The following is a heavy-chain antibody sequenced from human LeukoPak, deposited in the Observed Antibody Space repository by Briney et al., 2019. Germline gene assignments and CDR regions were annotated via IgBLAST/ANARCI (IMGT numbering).Heavy chain of an antibody. CDR3: ARGGNYGDYDGYFDY. Sequence: SETLSLTCTVSGGSIGSYYWSWVRQPPGKGLEWIGYIYYTASTNYNPSLRSRVTISVDTSKNQFSLKLTSVTAADTAVYYCARGGNYGDYDGYFDYWGQGTLVTVSS. D-gene: IGHD4-17*01. CDR1: GGSIGSYY. CDR2: IYYTAST. V-gene: IGHV4-59*08. J-gene: IGHJ4*02.